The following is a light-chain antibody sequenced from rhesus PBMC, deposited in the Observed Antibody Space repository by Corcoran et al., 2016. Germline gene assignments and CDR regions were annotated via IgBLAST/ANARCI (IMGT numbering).Light chain of an antibody. CDR2: AAS. CDR1: QNIYSN. V-gene: IGKV1S8*01. J-gene: IGKJ3*01. Sequence: DIQMTQSPTALSASVGDRVTISCRASQNIYSNLAWYQQKPGKAPKLLIYAASSLRTGIPPRFSGSGSGTDFTLTISSLQPEDSAGYFCQHYYDDPITFGPGTKLDIK. CDR3: QHYYDDPIT.